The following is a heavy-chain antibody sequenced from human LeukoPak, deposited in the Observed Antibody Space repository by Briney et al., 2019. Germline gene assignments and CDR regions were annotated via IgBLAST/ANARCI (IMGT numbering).Heavy chain of an antibody. Sequence: GGSLRLSCAASGFTFSSYSMNWVRQAPGKGLEWVSYISSSSSTIYYADSVKGRFTISRDNAKNSLYLQMNSLRAEDTAVYYCARYCGGDCSLGFDYWGQGTLVTVSS. J-gene: IGHJ4*02. CDR2: ISSSSSTI. CDR1: GFTFSSYS. CDR3: ARYCGGDCSLGFDY. V-gene: IGHV3-48*04. D-gene: IGHD2-21*02.